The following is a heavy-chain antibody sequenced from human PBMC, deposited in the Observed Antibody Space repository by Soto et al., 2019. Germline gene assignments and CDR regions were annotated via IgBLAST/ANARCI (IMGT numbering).Heavy chain of an antibody. CDR1: GGSISSGGYY. CDR3: ARGPRSVAGTDY. V-gene: IGHV4-31*03. D-gene: IGHD6-19*01. CDR2: IYYSGST. J-gene: IGHJ4*02. Sequence: QVQLQESGPGLVKPSQTLSLTCTVSGGSISSGGYYWSWIRQHPGKGLEWIGYIYYSGSTYYNPSLKRRVTPSVDTSKNQFSLKLSSVTAADTAVYYCARGPRSVAGTDYWGQGTLVTVSS.